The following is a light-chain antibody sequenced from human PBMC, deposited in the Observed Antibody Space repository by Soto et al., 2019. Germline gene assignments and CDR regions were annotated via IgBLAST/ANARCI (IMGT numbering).Light chain of an antibody. CDR2: EVS. CDR1: SSDVGGYNY. CDR3: SSYAGSNNLV. V-gene: IGLV2-8*01. Sequence: QSALTQPPSASGSPGQSVTISCTGTSSDVGGYNYVSWYQQHPGKAPKLMIYEVSKRPSGVPDRFSGSKSGNTASLTVSGLQAEDEADYYCSSYAGSNNLVFVGGTKLPVL. J-gene: IGLJ2*01.